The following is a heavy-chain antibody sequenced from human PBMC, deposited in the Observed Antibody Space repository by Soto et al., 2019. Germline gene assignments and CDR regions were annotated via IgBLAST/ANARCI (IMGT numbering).Heavy chain of an antibody. Sequence: GASVKVSCKASGYTFTSYYMHWVRQAPGQGLEWMGIITPSGGSTSYAQKFQGRVTMTRDTSTSTVYMELSSLRSEETAVYYRARVRRSSGYYYGYWGQGTPVTVSS. V-gene: IGHV1-46*01. CDR2: ITPSGGST. J-gene: IGHJ4*02. CDR1: GYTFTSYY. D-gene: IGHD3-22*01. CDR3: ARVRRSSGYYYGY.